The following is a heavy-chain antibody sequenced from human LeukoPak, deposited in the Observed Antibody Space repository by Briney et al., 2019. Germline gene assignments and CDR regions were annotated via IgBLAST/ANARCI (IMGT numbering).Heavy chain of an antibody. D-gene: IGHD3-3*01. V-gene: IGHV3-74*01. CDR1: GFTFSSYV. J-gene: IGHJ4*02. CDR2: INGDGRNI. CDR3: AREGLRFLEWLL. Sequence: GGSLRLSCAASGFTFSSYVMTWVRQAPGKGLVWVSRINGDGRNINYADSVRGRFTISRDNAKNTLYLQMNTLRVEDTAVYYCAREGLRFLEWLLWGQGTLVTVSS.